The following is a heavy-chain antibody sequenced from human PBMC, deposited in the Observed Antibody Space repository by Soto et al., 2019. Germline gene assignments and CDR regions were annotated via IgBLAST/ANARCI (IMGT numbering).Heavy chain of an antibody. CDR1: GFTFSNYA. J-gene: IGHJ4*02. CDR3: AKDWVTGTTPSDY. CDR2: ISGSGSST. Sequence: EVQLLESGGGLVQPGGSLRLSCAASGFTFSNYAMSWVRQAPGKGLEWVSGISGSGSSTYYADSVKGRFTIARDNSKNTLYLQMNSLRAEDTAVYYCAKDWVTGTTPSDYWGQGTLVTVSS. D-gene: IGHD1-20*01. V-gene: IGHV3-23*01.